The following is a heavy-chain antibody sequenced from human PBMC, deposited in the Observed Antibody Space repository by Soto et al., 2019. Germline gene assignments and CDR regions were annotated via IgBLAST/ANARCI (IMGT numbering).Heavy chain of an antibody. CDR2: IYSGGST. D-gene: IGHD4-4*01. Sequence: PGGSLRLSCAASGFTVSSNYMSWVRQAPGKGLEWVSVIYSGGSTYYADSVKGRFTISRDNSKNTLYLQMNSLRAEDTAVYYCASTALYSNYYYYGMHVWGQGTTVTVSS. CDR1: GFTVSSNY. V-gene: IGHV3-53*01. J-gene: IGHJ6*02. CDR3: ASTALYSNYYYYGMHV.